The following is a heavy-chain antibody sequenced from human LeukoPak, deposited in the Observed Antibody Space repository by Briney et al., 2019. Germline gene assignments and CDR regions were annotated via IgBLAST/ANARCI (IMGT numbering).Heavy chain of an antibody. V-gene: IGHV4-39*01. J-gene: IGHJ3*02. CDR1: GGSISSSSYY. D-gene: IGHD3-10*01. CDR3: ARGRSMVRGVIYDAFDI. CDR2: IYYSGST. Sequence: PSETLSLTCTVSGGSISSSSYYWGWIRQPPGKGLEWIGSIYYSGSTYYNPSLKSRVTISVDTSKNQFSLKLSSVTAADTAVYYCARGRSMVRGVIYDAFDIWGQGTMVTVSS.